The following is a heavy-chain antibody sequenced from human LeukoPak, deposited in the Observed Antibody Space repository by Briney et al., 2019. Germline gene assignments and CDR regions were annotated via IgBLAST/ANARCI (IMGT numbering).Heavy chain of an antibody. Sequence: GGSLRLSCAASGFTFSSSSINWVRQAPGKGLEWVAAISSSSRDTYYADSVKGRFTISRDNAKNTLYLQMNSLRTEDTAVYYCTRNPGMDVWGQGTTVTVSS. V-gene: IGHV3-21*01. CDR3: TRNPGMDV. CDR2: ISSSSRDT. J-gene: IGHJ6*02. CDR1: GFTFSSSS.